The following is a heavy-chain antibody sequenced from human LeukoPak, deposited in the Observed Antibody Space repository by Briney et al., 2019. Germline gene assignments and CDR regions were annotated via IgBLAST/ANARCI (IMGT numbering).Heavy chain of an antibody. Sequence: GGSLRLSCAASGLTFSSYGMHWVRQAPGKGLEWVAVISYDGSNKYYADSVKGRFTISRDNSKNTLYLQMNSLRAEDTAVYYCAKDPYDILTGLDYWGQGTLVTVSS. CDR1: GLTFSSYG. D-gene: IGHD3-9*01. V-gene: IGHV3-30*18. CDR3: AKDPYDILTGLDY. CDR2: ISYDGSNK. J-gene: IGHJ4*02.